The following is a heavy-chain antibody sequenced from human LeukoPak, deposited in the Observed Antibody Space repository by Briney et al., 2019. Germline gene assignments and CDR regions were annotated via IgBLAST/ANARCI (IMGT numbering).Heavy chain of an antibody. D-gene: IGHD6-13*01. CDR2: MNPNSGNT. J-gene: IGHJ6*02. Sequence: ASVKVSCKASGYTFTSYDINWVRQATGQGLEWMGWMNPNSGNTGYAQKFQGRVTMTRNTSISTAYMELSSLRSEDTAVYYCARGSSSWSNYYYYGMDVWGQGTTVTVSS. V-gene: IGHV1-8*01. CDR1: GYTFTSYD. CDR3: ARGSSSWSNYYYYGMDV.